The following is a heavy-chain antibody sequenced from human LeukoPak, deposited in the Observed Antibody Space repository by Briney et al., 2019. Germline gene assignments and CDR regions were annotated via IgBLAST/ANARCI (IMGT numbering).Heavy chain of an antibody. CDR1: GGSISSGGYY. CDR3: ARLYYYESSGYWNYFDY. J-gene: IGHJ4*02. Sequence: SETLSLTCTVSGGSISSGGYYWSWIRQHPGKGLEWIGNLYNSGTTYYNPSLKSRVTISVDTSKNQFSLKLSSVTAADTAMYYCARLYYYESSGYWNYFDYWGQGTLVTVSS. CDR2: LYNSGTT. V-gene: IGHV4-31*03. D-gene: IGHD3-22*01.